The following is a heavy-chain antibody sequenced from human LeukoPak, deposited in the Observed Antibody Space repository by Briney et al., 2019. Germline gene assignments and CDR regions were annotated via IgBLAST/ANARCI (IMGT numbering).Heavy chain of an antibody. CDR3: ARSRYSSGWPYYMDV. CDR1: GFTFSSYG. V-gene: IGHV3-30*02. D-gene: IGHD6-19*01. Sequence: GGSLRLSCAASGFTFSSYGMHWVRQAPGKGLEWVAFIRYDGSNKYYADSVKGRFTISRDNSKNTLYLQMNSLRAEDTAVYYCARSRYSSGWPYYMDVWGKGTTVTISS. CDR2: IRYDGSNK. J-gene: IGHJ6*03.